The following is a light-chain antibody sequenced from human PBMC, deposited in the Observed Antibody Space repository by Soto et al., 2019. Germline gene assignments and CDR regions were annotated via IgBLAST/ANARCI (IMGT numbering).Light chain of an antibody. J-gene: IGKJ2*01. CDR1: QSISSNY. CDR2: GAS. Sequence: EIVLTQSPSTLSLSPGERATLSCRASQSISSNYLAWYQQKPGQTPRLLIYGASRRATGIPDRFSGSGSGTDFTLTISRLEPEDFAVYYCQQYGDSPPNTFGQGTKLEIK. V-gene: IGKV3-20*01. CDR3: QQYGDSPPNT.